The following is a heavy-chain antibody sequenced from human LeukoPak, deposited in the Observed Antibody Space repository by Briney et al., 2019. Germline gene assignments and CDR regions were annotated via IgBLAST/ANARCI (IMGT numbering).Heavy chain of an antibody. CDR3: AKDGRYCSSTSCYYYYYMDV. V-gene: IGHV3-23*01. Sequence: GGSLRLSCAAFGFTFSNYAMSWVRQAPGKGLEWVSAISGSGGSTYYADSVKGRFTISRDNSKNTLYLQMNSLRAEDTAVYYCAKDGRYCSSTSCYYYYYMDVWGKGTTVTVSS. CDR2: ISGSGGST. CDR1: GFTFSNYA. D-gene: IGHD2-2*01. J-gene: IGHJ6*03.